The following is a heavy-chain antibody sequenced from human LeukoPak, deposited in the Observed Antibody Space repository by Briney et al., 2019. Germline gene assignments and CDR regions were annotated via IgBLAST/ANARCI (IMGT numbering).Heavy chain of an antibody. CDR1: GFTFSSYA. Sequence: PGGSLRLSCAASGFTFSSYAMSWVRQAPGKGLEWVSAISGSADSTYYADSVKGQFAISRDNSKNTLYLQMNSLRAEDTAVYYCADEIRPNDYWGQGTLVTVSS. J-gene: IGHJ4*02. V-gene: IGHV3-23*01. CDR2: ISGSADST. CDR3: ADEIRPNDY. D-gene: IGHD4-17*01.